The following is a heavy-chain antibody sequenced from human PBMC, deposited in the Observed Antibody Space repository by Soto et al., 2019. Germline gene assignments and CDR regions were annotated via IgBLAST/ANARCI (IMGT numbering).Heavy chain of an antibody. D-gene: IGHD3-22*01. CDR3: ARRLYYDSSGFEGGGMDV. CDR1: RFTFFSYW. V-gene: IGHV3-74*01. Sequence: GGSLILSCAPPRFTFFSYWMHWVRQASGKGLVWVSRITPDGSGTSYADSVKGRFTIYRDNAKNTLYLQMSSLIAEDTAVYYCARRLYYDSSGFEGGGMDVWGQGT. J-gene: IGHJ6*02. CDR2: ITPDGSGT.